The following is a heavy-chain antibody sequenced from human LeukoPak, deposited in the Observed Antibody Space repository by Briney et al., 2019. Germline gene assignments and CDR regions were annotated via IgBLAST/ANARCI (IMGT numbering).Heavy chain of an antibody. D-gene: IGHD1-1*01. Sequence: PSETLSLTCAVYGGSFSGYYWSWIRPPPGKGLEWIGEINRSGSTNYNPSLKSRVTISVDTSKNQFSLKLSSVTAADTAVYYCARDLNWNDAYWGQGTLVTVSS. J-gene: IGHJ4*02. CDR2: INRSGST. CDR1: GGSFSGYY. CDR3: ARDLNWNDAY. V-gene: IGHV4-34*01.